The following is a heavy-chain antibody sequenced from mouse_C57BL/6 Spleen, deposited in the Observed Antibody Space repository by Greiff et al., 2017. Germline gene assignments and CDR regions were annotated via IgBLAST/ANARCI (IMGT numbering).Heavy chain of an antibody. CDR3: ARERDYYGSSYVGYCDY. D-gene: IGHD1-1*01. CDR1: GYSITNGNHW. V-gene: IGHV3-4*01. CDR2: ISSSGST. Sequence: EVQLQESGPALVKPSQTVSLTCTVTGYSITNGNHWWNWIRQVSGSKLEWIGYISSSGSTASNPSLKSRISITRDTSKNQLFLQLNSVTTEDIATYYCARERDYYGSSYVGYCDYWGQGTTLTVSS. J-gene: IGHJ2*01.